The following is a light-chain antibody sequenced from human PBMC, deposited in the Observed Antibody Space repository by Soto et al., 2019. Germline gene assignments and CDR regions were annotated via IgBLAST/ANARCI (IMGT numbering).Light chain of an antibody. V-gene: IGLV2-14*01. CDR2: DVN. CDR1: SSDVGGYTY. CDR3: SSYTGSSTYVV. J-gene: IGLJ2*01. Sequence: QSALTQPASVSGSPGQSITISCTGTSSDVGGYTYVSWYQQHPGKAPKLMIYDVNNRPSGVSNRFSGSKSGNTASLTISGLQAEDYADYYCSSYTGSSTYVVFGGGTKLTVL.